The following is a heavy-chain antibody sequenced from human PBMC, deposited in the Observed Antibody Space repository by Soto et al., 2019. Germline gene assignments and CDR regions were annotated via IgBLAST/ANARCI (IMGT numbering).Heavy chain of an antibody. V-gene: IGHV5-51*01. CDR3: ARRPTVVTRYYYYYGMDV. CDR2: IYPGDSDT. CDR1: GYSFTSYW. Sequence: VESLKISCKGSGYSFTSYWIGWVRQMPGKGLEWMGIIYPGDSDTRYSPSFQGQVTISADKSISTSYLQWSSLKASDTAMYYCARRPTVVTRYYYYYGMDVWGQGTTVTVSS. D-gene: IGHD4-17*01. J-gene: IGHJ6*02.